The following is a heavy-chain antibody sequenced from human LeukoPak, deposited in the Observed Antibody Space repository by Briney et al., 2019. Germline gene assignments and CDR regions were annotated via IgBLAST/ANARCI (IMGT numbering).Heavy chain of an antibody. V-gene: IGHV1-8*02. CDR3: ARDPRYFDWLLGDDAFDI. CDR1: GYTFTSYD. Sequence: GASVKVSCKASGYTFTSYDINWVRQATGQGLEWMGWMNPNSGNTGYAQKFQGRVTMTRDTSTSTVYMELSSLRSEDTAVYYCARDPRYFDWLLGDDAFDIWGKGTMVTVSS. J-gene: IGHJ3*02. D-gene: IGHD3-9*01. CDR2: MNPNSGNT.